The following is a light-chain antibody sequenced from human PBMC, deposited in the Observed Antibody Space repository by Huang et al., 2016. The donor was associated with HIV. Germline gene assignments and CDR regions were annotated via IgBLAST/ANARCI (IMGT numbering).Light chain of an antibody. CDR3: MQALQTSFT. CDR2: MGS. J-gene: IGKJ4*01. Sequence: DIVMTQSPISLPVTPGQPASISCRSSQSLQNSNGYNDLDWYVQKPGQSPRLLIYMGSNRASGVPYRFSGSGSGTDFTLKISRVEAEDVGVYYCMQALQTSFTFGGGTKVEIK. V-gene: IGKV2-28*01. CDR1: QSLQNSNGYND.